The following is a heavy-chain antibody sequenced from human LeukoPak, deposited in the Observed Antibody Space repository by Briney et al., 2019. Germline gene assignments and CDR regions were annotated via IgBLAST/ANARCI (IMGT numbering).Heavy chain of an antibody. CDR2: MNPNSGNT. CDR3: ARGRPDYYDFWSGYYEGFDH. D-gene: IGHD3-3*01. Sequence: ASVKVSCKASGYTFTSYDINWVRQATGQGLEWMGWMNPNSGNTGYAQKFQGRVTMTRNTSISTAYMELSSLRSEDTAVYYCARGRPDYYDFWSGYYEGFDHWGQGTLVTVSS. V-gene: IGHV1-8*01. CDR1: GYTFTSYD. J-gene: IGHJ4*02.